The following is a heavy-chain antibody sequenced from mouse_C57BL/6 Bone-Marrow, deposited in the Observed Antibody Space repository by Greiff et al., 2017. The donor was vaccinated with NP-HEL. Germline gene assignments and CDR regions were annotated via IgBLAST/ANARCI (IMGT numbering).Heavy chain of an antibody. Sequence: EVHLVESGGGLVQPGGSLKLSCAASGFTFSDYGMAWVRQAPRKGPEWVAFISNLAYSIYYADTVTGRFTISRENAKNTLYLEMSSLRSEDTAMYYCARHPLLRHLDVWGTGTTVTVSS. CDR1: GFTFSDYG. CDR2: ISNLAYSI. D-gene: IGHD1-2*01. V-gene: IGHV5-15*01. J-gene: IGHJ1*03. CDR3: ARHPLLRHLDV.